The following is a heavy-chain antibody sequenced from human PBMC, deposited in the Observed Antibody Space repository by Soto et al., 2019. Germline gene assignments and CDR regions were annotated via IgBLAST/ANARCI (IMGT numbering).Heavy chain of an antibody. V-gene: IGHV1-58*01. CDR2: IVVGSGNT. D-gene: IGHD1-26*01. J-gene: IGHJ4*02. CDR1: GFTFTSSA. Sequence: GASVKVSCKASGFTFTSSAVQWVRQARGQRLEWIGWIVVGSGNTNYAQKFQERVTITRDMSTSTAYMELSSLRSEDTAVYYCAADPYSGSYYPYFDYWGQGTLVTVSS. CDR3: AADPYSGSYYPYFDY.